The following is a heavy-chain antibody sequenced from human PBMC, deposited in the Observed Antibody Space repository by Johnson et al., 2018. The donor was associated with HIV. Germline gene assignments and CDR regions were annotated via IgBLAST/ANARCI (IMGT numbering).Heavy chain of an antibody. J-gene: IGHJ3*02. V-gene: IGHV3-13*01. CDR1: VFTFNSYD. CDR2: IGTAGDT. D-gene: IGHD3-22*01. CDR3: TRSKPRYYDVGPRGAFDI. Sequence: VQLVESGGGVVQPGRSLRLSCAASVFTFNSYDMHWVRQPTGKGLEWVSGIGTAGDTTYSGSVKGRFTISRENAKNSLYLQMNSLGAGDTAVYYCTRSKPRYYDVGPRGAFDIWGQGTMVTVSS.